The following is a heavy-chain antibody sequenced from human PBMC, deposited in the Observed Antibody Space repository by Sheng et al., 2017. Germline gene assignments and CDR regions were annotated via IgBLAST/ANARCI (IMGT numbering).Heavy chain of an antibody. V-gene: IGHV1-69*04. CDR2: IIPILGIA. CDR3: AGEGGSSTSCPLGY. CDR1: GGTFSSYA. J-gene: IGHJ4*02. Sequence: QVQLVQSGAEVKKPGSSVKVSCKASGGTFSSYAISWVRQAPGQGLEWMGGIIPILGIANYAQKFQGRVTITADKSTSTAYMELSSLRSEDTAVYYCAGEGGSSTSCPLGYWGQGTLVTVSS. D-gene: IGHD2-2*01.